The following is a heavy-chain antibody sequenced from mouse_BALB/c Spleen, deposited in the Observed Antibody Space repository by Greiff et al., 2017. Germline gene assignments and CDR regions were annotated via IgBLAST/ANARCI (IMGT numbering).Heavy chain of an antibody. J-gene: IGHJ4*01. CDR2: IYPSDSYT. CDR3: TRNYRYGPSYGMDY. Sequence: QVQLQQPGAELVRPGASVKLSCKASGYTFTSYWINWVKQRPGQGLEWIGNIYPSDSYTNYNQKFKDKATLTVDKSSSTAYMQLSSPTSEDSAVYYCTRNYRYGPSYGMDYWGQGTSVTVSS. CDR1: GYTFTSYW. V-gene: IGHV1-69*02. D-gene: IGHD2-14*01.